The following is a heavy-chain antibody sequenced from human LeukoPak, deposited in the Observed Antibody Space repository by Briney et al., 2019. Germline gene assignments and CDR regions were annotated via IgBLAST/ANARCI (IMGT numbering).Heavy chain of an antibody. Sequence: KTGGSLRLSCAASGFTFSSYSVNWVRQAPGKGLEWVSSISSSSSYIYYADSVKGRFTISRDNAKNSLYLQMNSLRAEDTAVYYCARDVDTAMVYFDYWGQGTLVTVSS. CDR1: GFTFSSYS. J-gene: IGHJ4*02. CDR3: ARDVDTAMVYFDY. D-gene: IGHD5-18*01. V-gene: IGHV3-21*01. CDR2: ISSSSSYI.